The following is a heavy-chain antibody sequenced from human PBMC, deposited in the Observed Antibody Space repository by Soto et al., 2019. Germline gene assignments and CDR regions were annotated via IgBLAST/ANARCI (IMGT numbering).Heavy chain of an antibody. V-gene: IGHV3-53*02. Sequence: EVQMVETGGGVSQPGGSLRLSCAVSGCIVSSKYMTWVRQAPGKGLEWVSVIYTGGGTHYADSARGRFTISRDSSKNTVYRQMNSLRAEAAAVYYCTTYTGYGMDVWGQGTTVTVSS. CDR3: TTYTGYGMDV. D-gene: IGHD3-16*01. J-gene: IGHJ6*02. CDR1: GCIVSSKY. CDR2: IYTGGGT.